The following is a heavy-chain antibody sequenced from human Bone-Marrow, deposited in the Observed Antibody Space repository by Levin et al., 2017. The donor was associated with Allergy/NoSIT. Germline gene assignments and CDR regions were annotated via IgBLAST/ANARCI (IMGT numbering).Heavy chain of an antibody. CDR3: ARAAGAAGRGGMDV. CDR2: ITTTGNYV. CDR1: GFPFSTYG. J-gene: IGHJ6*02. Sequence: GESLKISCATSGFPFSTYGMAWVRQAPGKGLEWVASITTTGNYVHYADSVKGRFTISRDNANNSLSLQMNRLRGEDTAVYYCARAAGAAGRGGMDVWGQGATVTVSS. D-gene: IGHD6-13*01. V-gene: IGHV3-21*01.